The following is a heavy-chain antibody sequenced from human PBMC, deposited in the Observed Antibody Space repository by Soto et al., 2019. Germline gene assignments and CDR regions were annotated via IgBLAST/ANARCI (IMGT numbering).Heavy chain of an antibody. J-gene: IGHJ3*02. D-gene: IGHD6-19*01. Sequence: GGSLRLSCAASVFIFSSYAMTWVRQAPGKGLEWVSGISGSGGTTYYADSVKGRFTISRDNSKNTLYLQMNSLRAEDSAIYYCAKRFAYSSGLDGFDIWGQGTMVTVSS. CDR1: VFIFSSYA. CDR3: AKRFAYSSGLDGFDI. CDR2: ISGSGGTT. V-gene: IGHV3-23*01.